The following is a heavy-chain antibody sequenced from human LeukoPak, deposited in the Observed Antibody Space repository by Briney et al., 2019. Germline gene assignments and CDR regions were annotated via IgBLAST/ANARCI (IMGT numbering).Heavy chain of an antibody. CDR2: IKPDGSEK. D-gene: IGHD6-13*01. J-gene: IGHJ4*02. CDR3: TRNTVAAAGDD. V-gene: IGHV3-7*01. Sequence: GGSLRLSCAASGFTFSTFWMTWVRQAPGKGLEWVANIKPDGSEKSYVDSVKGRFTVSRDNAKNSLYLHMNSLRAEDTALYYCTRNTVAAAGDDWGQGTLVTVPS. CDR1: GFTFSTFW.